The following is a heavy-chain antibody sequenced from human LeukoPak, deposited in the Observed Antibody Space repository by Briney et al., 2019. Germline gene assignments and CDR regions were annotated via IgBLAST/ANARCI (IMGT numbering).Heavy chain of an antibody. CDR2: IYPGDSDT. V-gene: IGHV5-51*01. Sequence: GESLKISCKGSGYSFISNWIAWVRQMPGKGLEWMGIIYPGDSDTRYSPSFQGQVTISADKSMSTAYLQWSSLKASDTAMYYRARRVVVVVATRNAFDIWGQGTMVSVSS. CDR3: ARRVVVVVATRNAFDI. D-gene: IGHD2-15*01. CDR1: GYSFISNW. J-gene: IGHJ3*02.